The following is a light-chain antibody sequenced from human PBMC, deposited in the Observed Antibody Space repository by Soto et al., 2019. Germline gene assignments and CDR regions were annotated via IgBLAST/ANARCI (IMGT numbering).Light chain of an antibody. Sequence: QSALAQPASVSGSPGQSIAIPCTGSSSDVGIYNYVSWYQQNPGKVPKPIIYEVTNRPSGVSNRFSGSKSGNTDSLTISGLQAEDEADYYCSSYTTSSTRVFGTGTKVTVL. CDR1: SSDVGIYNY. CDR3: SSYTTSSTRV. J-gene: IGLJ1*01. CDR2: EVT. V-gene: IGLV2-14*01.